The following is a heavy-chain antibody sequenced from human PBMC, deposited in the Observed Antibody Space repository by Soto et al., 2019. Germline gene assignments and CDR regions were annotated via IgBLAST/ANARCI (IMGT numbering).Heavy chain of an antibody. V-gene: IGHV3-74*01. J-gene: IGHJ6*03. CDR2: LKGDASST. CDR1: GFTFSEYW. Sequence: EVQVEESGAGLVQPGGSLRLSCAASGFTFSEYWMHWVRQAPGKGLVWVSRLKGDASSTNYADSVKGRFTISRDNAKNTAYLEINSLRAEDTAVYYCARGARGYYYMDVWGKGTTVTVSS. CDR3: ARGARGYYYMDV. D-gene: IGHD3-3*01.